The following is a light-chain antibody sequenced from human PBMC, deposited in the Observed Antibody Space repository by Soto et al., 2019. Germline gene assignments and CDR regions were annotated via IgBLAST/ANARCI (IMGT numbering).Light chain of an antibody. Sequence: QSVLTQPASVSGSPGQSITISCTGTNSDIGHYNYVSWYQQHPGKVPKLIISEVRNRPSGVSDRFSGSKSGNSASLTISGLQTEDEADYYCSSYTTTSTQVFGSGTKLTVL. V-gene: IGLV2-14*01. J-gene: IGLJ1*01. CDR2: EVR. CDR3: SSYTTTSTQV. CDR1: NSDIGHYNY.